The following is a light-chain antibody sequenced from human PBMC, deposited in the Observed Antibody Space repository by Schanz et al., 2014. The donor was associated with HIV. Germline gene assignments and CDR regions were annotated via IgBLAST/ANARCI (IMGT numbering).Light chain of an antibody. CDR3: QYFGNSGGT. V-gene: IGKV3-20*01. Sequence: EIVLTQSPATLSLSPGTRATLSCGASQRLSSSYLAWYQQKRDQPPRLVIYATSTRAAGIPDRFSGTGSGTDFTLTISRLEPEYFAVYFCQYFGNSGGTFGGGTKVEIK. J-gene: IGKJ4*01. CDR2: ATS. CDR1: QRLSSSY.